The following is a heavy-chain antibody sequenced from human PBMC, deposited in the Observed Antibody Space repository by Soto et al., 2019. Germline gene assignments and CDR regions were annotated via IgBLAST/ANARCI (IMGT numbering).Heavy chain of an antibody. Sequence: ASVKVSCKASGYTFTGYYMHWVRQAPGQGLEWMGIINPSGGSTSYAQKLQGRVTMTRDTSTSTVYMELSSLRSEDTAVYYCARDISMIVVVHYYYYVMDVWGRGTTDTVSS. CDR2: INPSGGST. CDR1: GYTFTGYY. D-gene: IGHD3-22*01. V-gene: IGHV1-46*01. CDR3: ARDISMIVVVHYYYYVMDV. J-gene: IGHJ6*01.